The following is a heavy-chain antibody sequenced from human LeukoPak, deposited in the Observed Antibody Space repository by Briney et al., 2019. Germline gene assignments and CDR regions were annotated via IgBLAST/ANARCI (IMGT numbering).Heavy chain of an antibody. D-gene: IGHD3-10*01. J-gene: IGHJ4*02. CDR3: ARGSYYYGSGSYLPVDY. CDR1: GFTFSSYW. V-gene: IGHV3-7*01. Sequence: GSLRLSCAASGFTFSSYWMSWVRQAPGKGLEWVANIKQDGSEKYYVDSVKGRFTISRDNAKNSLYLQMNSLRAEDTAVYYCARGSYYYGSGSYLPVDYWGQGTLVTVSS. CDR2: IKQDGSEK.